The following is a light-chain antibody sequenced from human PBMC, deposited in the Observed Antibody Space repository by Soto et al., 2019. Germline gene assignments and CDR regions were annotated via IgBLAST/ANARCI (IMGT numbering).Light chain of an antibody. J-gene: IGLJ1*01. CDR3: SSFTSSTSDV. V-gene: IGLV2-14*03. Sequence: QSALTQPASVSGSPGQSIAISCTGTSSDVGSYNSVSWYQQYPGKAPKLMIHDVNNRPSGISDRFSGSKSGNTASLTISGLQAEYEADYYCSSFTSSTSDVFGTGTKLTVL. CDR2: DVN. CDR1: SSDVGSYNS.